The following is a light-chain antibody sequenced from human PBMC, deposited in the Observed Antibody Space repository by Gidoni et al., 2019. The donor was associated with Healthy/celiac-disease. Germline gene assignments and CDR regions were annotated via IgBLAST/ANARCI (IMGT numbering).Light chain of an antibody. V-gene: IGLV2-14*01. Sequence: QSALPQPASVSGSPGQSITISCTGTSSDVGGYNYVSWYQQHPGKAPKLMIYEVSHRPSGVSNRFSGSKSGNTASLTISGLQAEDEADYYCSSYTSSSTVVFGGGTKLTVL. J-gene: IGLJ2*01. CDR2: EVS. CDR3: SSYTSSSTVV. CDR1: SSDVGGYNY.